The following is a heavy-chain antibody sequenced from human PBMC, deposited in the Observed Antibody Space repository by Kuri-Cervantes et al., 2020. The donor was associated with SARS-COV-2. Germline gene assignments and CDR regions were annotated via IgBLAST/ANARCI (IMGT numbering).Heavy chain of an antibody. CDR2: IIPIFGTA. CDR3: ARAAMATTNEEYYFDY. CDR1: GGTFSSYA. D-gene: IGHD5-24*01. Sequence: SVTLSCKASGGTFSSYAISWVRQAPGQGLEWMGGIIPIFGTANYAQKFQGRVTITADESTSTAYMELSSLRSEDTAVYYCARAAMATTNEEYYFDYWGQGTLVTVSS. J-gene: IGHJ4*02. V-gene: IGHV1-69*13.